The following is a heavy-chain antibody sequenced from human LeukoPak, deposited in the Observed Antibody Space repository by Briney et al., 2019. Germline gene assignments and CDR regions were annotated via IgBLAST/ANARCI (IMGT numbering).Heavy chain of an antibody. CDR1: GFTFSSYS. CDR3: ARRDPFDY. J-gene: IGHJ4*02. V-gene: IGHV3-21*01. CDR2: ISSSSSYI. Sequence: GGSLRLSCAASGFTFSSYSMNWVRQAPGKGLEWVSSISSSSSYIYYADSVKGRFTISRDNAANSLYLQMNNLRDGDTAVYYCARRDPFDYWGQGTMVTVSS.